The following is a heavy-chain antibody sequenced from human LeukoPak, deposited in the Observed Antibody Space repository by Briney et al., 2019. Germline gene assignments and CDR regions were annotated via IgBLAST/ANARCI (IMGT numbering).Heavy chain of an antibody. CDR2: INTSGGGT. Sequence: ASVKVSCTASGYTFTSYYMHWVRQAPGQGLEWMGIINTSGGGTNYEQKFQGRVTMTRDMSTSTVYMELSSLRSEDSAVYYCARDTGSDAFDIWGQGSMVTVSS. J-gene: IGHJ3*02. V-gene: IGHV1-46*01. CDR3: ARDTGSDAFDI. CDR1: GYTFTSYY. D-gene: IGHD1-14*01.